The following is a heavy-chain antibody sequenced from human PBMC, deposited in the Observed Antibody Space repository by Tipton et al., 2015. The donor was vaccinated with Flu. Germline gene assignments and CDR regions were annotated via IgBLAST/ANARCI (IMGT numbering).Heavy chain of an antibody. CDR3: AREGFDSSGYRAGDAFDI. D-gene: IGHD3-22*01. J-gene: IGHJ3*02. CDR1: GGSISSGSYH. V-gene: IGHV4-61*02. CDR2: IYTSGST. Sequence: LRLSCTVSGGSISSGSYHWSWIRQPAGKGLEWIGRIYTSGSTNYNPSLKSRVTISVDTSKNQFSLKLSSVTAADTAVYYCAREGFDSSGYRAGDAFDIWGQGTMVTVSS.